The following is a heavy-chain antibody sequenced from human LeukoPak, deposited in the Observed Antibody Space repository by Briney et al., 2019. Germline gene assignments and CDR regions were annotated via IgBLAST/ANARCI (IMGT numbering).Heavy chain of an antibody. Sequence: GGSLRLSCAASGFTVSSNYMSWVRQAPGKGLEWVSVIYSGGSTYYADSVKGRFTISRDNSKNTLYLQMNSLRAEDTAVYYCARDRYSSSWYFWFDSWGQGTLVTVSS. D-gene: IGHD6-13*01. CDR1: GFTVSSNY. J-gene: IGHJ5*01. V-gene: IGHV3-66*01. CDR2: IYSGGST. CDR3: ARDRYSSSWYFWFDS.